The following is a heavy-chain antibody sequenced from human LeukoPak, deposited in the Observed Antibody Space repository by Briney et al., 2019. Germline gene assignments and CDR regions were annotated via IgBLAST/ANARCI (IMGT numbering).Heavy chain of an antibody. CDR1: GFTVRSNY. CDR2: IYSGGST. J-gene: IGHJ6*04. Sequence: GGSLRLPRAASGFTVRSNYMSGVRQAPGKGLEWAAVIYSGGSTYYADSVKGRFTISRDNSKNTLYLQMNSLRAEDTAVYYCARDRVYYDFWSGYRGSNGMDVWGKGTTVTVSS. CDR3: ARDRVYYDFWSGYRGSNGMDV. D-gene: IGHD3-3*01. V-gene: IGHV3-66*02.